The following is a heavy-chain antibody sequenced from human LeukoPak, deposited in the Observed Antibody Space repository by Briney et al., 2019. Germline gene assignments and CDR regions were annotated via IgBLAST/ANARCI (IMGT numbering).Heavy chain of an antibody. CDR3: VPSDSSGLD. V-gene: IGHV3-74*01. CDR2: TNTDGSST. CDR1: GITFSHYW. D-gene: IGHD3-22*01. J-gene: IGHJ4*02. Sequence: GGSLRLSCEASGITFSHYWMHWARQAPGKGLVWVSRTNTDGSSTSYMDSVKGRFTISKDNAKNTIYLQMNSLRAEDTAVYYCVPSDSSGLDWGQGTLVTVSS.